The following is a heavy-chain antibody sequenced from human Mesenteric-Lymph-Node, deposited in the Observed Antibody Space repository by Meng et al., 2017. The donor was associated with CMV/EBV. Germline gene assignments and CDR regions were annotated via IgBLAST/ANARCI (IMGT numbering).Heavy chain of an antibody. CDR1: GVSLKRSSYY. CDR2: IHYSGST. J-gene: IGHJ4*02. CDR3: ARSNRDDYWSGYYYFDY. Sequence: SETLSLTCTVSGVSLKRSSYYWGWIRQPPGKGLEWIGIIHYSGSTHYNPSLKSRVTISVDTSKNQFSLNLSSVTAADTAVYYCARSNRDDYWSGYYYFDYWGQGTVVTVSS. D-gene: IGHD3-3*01. V-gene: IGHV4-39*07.